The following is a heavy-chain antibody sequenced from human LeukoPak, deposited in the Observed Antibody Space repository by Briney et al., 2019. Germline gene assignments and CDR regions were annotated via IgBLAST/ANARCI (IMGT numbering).Heavy chain of an antibody. J-gene: IGHJ4*02. CDR1: GFTFSSYA. Sequence: PGGSLRLSCLTSGFTFSSYAMSWVRQAPGKGLEWVSAISGSGGSTYYADSVKGRFTISRDNSKNTLYLQMNSLRAEDTAVYYCAKDSKITFGGVIVIPMFDYWGQGTLVTVSS. CDR3: AKDSKITFGGVIVIPMFDY. V-gene: IGHV3-23*01. D-gene: IGHD3-16*02. CDR2: ISGSGGST.